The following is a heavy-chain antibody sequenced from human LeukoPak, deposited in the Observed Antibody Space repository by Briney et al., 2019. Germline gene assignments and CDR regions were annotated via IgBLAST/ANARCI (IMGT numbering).Heavy chain of an antibody. J-gene: IGHJ4*02. D-gene: IGHD5-18*01. CDR1: GYTFSSYG. CDR2: IRGDTGNT. CDR3: ARVPMGYSYGDFDY. Sequence: GASVKVSCRSSGYTFSSYGISWVRQAPGQGLEFMGWIRGDTGNTDYVQKLQGRVTMTTDTSTSTAYMELRSLRSDDTAVYYCARVPMGYSYGDFDYWGQGTLVTVSS. V-gene: IGHV1-18*01.